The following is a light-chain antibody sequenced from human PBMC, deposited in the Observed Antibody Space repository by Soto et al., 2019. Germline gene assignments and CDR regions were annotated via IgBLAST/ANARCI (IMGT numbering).Light chain of an antibody. Sequence: QSALSQPRSVSGSPGQSVTISCTGSSSDVGGYNYVSWYQQHPGKAPKVMIYGVSKRPSGVPDRFSGSKTGNTASLTVSGLQAEDEADYYCSSYAGSNNLVFGGGTKLTVL. CDR2: GVS. J-gene: IGLJ2*01. CDR1: SSDVGGYNY. V-gene: IGLV2-11*01. CDR3: SSYAGSNNLV.